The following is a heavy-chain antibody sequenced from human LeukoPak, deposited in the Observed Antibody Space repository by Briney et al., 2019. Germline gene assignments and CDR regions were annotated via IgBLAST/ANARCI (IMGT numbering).Heavy chain of an antibody. D-gene: IGHD3-16*01. CDR3: ARGDFGPDAFDI. CDR1: GFTVSSNC. Sequence: GGSLRLSCAASGFTVSSNCMSWVRQAPGKGLEWVSVIYSGGSTYYADSVKGRFTISRDNSKNTPYLQMNSLRAEDTAVYYCARGDFGPDAFDIWGQGTMVTVSS. V-gene: IGHV3-53*01. CDR2: IYSGGST. J-gene: IGHJ3*02.